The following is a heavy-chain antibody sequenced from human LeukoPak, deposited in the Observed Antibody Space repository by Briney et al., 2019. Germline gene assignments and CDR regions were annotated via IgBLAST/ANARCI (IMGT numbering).Heavy chain of an antibody. J-gene: IGHJ4*02. V-gene: IGHV3-74*01. D-gene: IGHD1-26*01. CDR1: GFTFSSYW. Sequence: GGSLRLSRAASGFTFSSYWMHWVRQAPGKGLVWVSRINGDESSTSYADSVKGRFTISRDNAKNTLYLQMNSLRAEDTAVYYCARSGRTYSGRSDFDYWGQGTLVTVSS. CDR2: INGDESST. CDR3: ARSGRTYSGRSDFDY.